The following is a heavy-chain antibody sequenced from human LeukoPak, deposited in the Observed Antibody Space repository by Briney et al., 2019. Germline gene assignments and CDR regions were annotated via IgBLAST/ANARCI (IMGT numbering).Heavy chain of an antibody. CDR1: GGSISSSSYY. CDR2: IYYSGST. CDR3: ARNGELLLDYFDY. J-gene: IGHJ4*02. V-gene: IGHV4-39*07. Sequence: SETLSLTCTVSGGSISSSSYYWGWIRQPPGKGLEWIGSIYYSGSTYYNPSLKSRVTISVDKSKNQFSLKLSSVTAADTAVYYCARNGELLLDYFDYWGQGTLVTVSS. D-gene: IGHD3-10*01.